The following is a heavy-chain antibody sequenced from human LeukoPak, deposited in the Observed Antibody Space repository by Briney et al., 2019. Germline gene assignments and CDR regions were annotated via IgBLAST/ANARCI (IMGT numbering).Heavy chain of an antibody. CDR3: ARGERRWLQTNYYYYMDV. CDR2: INSDGGST. J-gene: IGHJ6*03. V-gene: IGHV3-74*01. CDR1: GFTFSSYW. D-gene: IGHD5-24*01. Sequence: GGSLRLSCAASGFTFSSYWMHWVRQAPGKGLVWVSRINSDGGSTSYADSVKGRFTISRDNAKNTLYLQMNSLRAEDTAVYYCARGERRWLQTNYYYYMDVWGKGTTVTVSS.